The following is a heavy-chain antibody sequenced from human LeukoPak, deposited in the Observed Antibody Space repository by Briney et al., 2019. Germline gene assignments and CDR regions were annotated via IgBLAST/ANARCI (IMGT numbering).Heavy chain of an antibody. J-gene: IGHJ4*02. CDR1: GYSFPSYW. V-gene: IGHV5-51*01. D-gene: IGHD5-18*01. Sequence: GESLKISCKASGYSFPSYWIGWVRQMPGKGLEWMGIIDPSDSETRYTASFQGQVTISVDKSLTTAYLQWNSLKASDTAMYFCARQTAMGRSGDYWGQRTLVTVSS. CDR3: ARQTAMGRSGDY. CDR2: IDPSDSET.